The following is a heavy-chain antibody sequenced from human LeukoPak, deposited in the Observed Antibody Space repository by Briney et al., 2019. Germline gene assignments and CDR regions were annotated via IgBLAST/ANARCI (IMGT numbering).Heavy chain of an antibody. CDR3: AKDVTRYSSGYYYYPDY. CDR1: GFTFSNYA. CDR2: ISGSGGST. J-gene: IGHJ4*02. V-gene: IGHV3-23*01. D-gene: IGHD3-22*01. Sequence: LPGGSLRLSCAASGFTFSNYAMSWVRQAPGKGLEWVSTISGSGGSTYYADSVKGRFTISRDNSKNTLYLQMNSLRAEDTAVYYCAKDVTRYSSGYYYYPDYWGQGTLVTVSS.